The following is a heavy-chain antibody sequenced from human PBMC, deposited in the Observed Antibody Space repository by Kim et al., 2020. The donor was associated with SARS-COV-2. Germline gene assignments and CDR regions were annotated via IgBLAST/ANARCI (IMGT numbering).Heavy chain of an antibody. CDR3: ARRRWADGFEP. Sequence: SETLSLTCSVSGGSISSYYWSWIRQPPGKGLEWIGYIYYSGSTSYNPSLKSQITMSLDTSKNQFSLKLSSVTAADTAVYYCARRRWADGFEPWGQGTLVTVSS. J-gene: IGHJ5*02. CDR1: GGSISSYY. CDR2: IYYSGST. V-gene: IGHV4-59*08. D-gene: IGHD4-17*01.